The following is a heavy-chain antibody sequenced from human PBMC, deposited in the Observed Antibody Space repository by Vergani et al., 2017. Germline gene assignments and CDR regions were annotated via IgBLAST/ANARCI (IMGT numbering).Heavy chain of an antibody. V-gene: IGHV1-3*04. J-gene: IGHJ6*03. CDR1: GYTFTSYA. CDR2: INTGNGNT. D-gene: IGHD2-2*01. Sequence: QVQLVQSGAEVKKPGASVKVSCKASGYTFTSYAMHWVRQAPGQRLEWMGWINTGNGNTKYSQKFQGRVTITRDTSASTAYMELSSLRSEDTAVYYCARAQIRYCSSTSCLYYYYYYYMDVWGKGTTVTVSS. CDR3: ARAQIRYCSSTSCLYYYYYYYMDV.